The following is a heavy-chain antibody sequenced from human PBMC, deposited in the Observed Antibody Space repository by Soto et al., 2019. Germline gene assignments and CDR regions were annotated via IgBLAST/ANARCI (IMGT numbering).Heavy chain of an antibody. CDR1: GGTVASSHW. CDR3: AREIVTAGGNNYFDP. J-gene: IGHJ5*02. Sequence: LSLTCGVSGGTVASSHWWSWVRQSPGRGLEWIGNVYHTGDTNFNPSLQSRVTFSVDKSNNQFSLRLTSVTAADTAVYFCAREIVTAGGNNYFDPWGPGTLVTVSS. D-gene: IGHD2-21*02. CDR2: VYHTGDT. V-gene: IGHV4-4*01.